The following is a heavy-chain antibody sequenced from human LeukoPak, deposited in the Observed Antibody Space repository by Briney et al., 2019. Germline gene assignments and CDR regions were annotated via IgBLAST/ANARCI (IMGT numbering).Heavy chain of an antibody. CDR3: ARSHSFWTSFDY. CDR2: IYYSGST. Sequence: SETLSLTCTVSGGSISSYYWSWIRQPPGKGLEWNGYIYYSGSTNYNPSLKSRVTISVDTSKHQFCLKLIAVPAADTAVYYCARSHSFWTSFDYWGQGTLVTVSS. V-gene: IGHV4-59*01. CDR1: GGSISSYY. D-gene: IGHD3/OR15-3a*01. J-gene: IGHJ4*02.